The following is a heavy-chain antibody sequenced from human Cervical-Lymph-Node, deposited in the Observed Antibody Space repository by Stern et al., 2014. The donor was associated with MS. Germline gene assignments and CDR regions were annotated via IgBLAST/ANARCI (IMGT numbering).Heavy chain of an antibody. V-gene: IGHV3-30*03. CDR1: GFSISSLG. J-gene: IGHJ6*02. Sequence: QVQLVESGGGVVQPGRSLRLSCAASGFSISSLGMHWVRQAPGTGLEWAAVISFVGSNKKYGDAVKGRFSISSDNSNNTMYLQMNSLRPEDTAVYYCMGVGDAMDVWGQGTTVIVS. CDR3: MGVGDAMDV. CDR2: ISFVGSNK.